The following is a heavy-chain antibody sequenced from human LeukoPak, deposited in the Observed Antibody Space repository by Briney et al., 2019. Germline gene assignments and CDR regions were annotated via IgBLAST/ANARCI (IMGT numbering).Heavy chain of an antibody. J-gene: IGHJ6*02. CDR1: GGSFSGYY. CDR3: ARDTYDSSGYYSHRGYYGMDV. CDR2: INHSGST. D-gene: IGHD3-22*01. Sequence: SETLSLTCAVYGGSFSGYYWSWIRQPPGKGLEWIGEINHSGSTNYNPSLKSRVTISVDTSKNQFSLKLSSVTAADTAVSYCARDTYDSSGYYSHRGYYGMDVWGQGTTVTVSS. V-gene: IGHV4-34*01.